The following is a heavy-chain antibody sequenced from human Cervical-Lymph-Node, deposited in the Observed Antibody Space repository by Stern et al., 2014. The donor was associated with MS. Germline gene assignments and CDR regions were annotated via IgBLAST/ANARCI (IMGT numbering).Heavy chain of an antibody. CDR1: GFTFSNYG. CDR3: ARPWGMDV. J-gene: IGHJ6*02. V-gene: IGHV3-33*01. CDR2: IWYDGSSK. Sequence: MQLVESRGGVLQPGRSLRLSCAASGFTFSNYGMHWVRQAPGKGLEWVAVIWYDGSSKYYADSVKGRFTISRDNSKNTLYLQMNSLRVEDTAVYYCARPWGMDVWGQGTTVTVSS.